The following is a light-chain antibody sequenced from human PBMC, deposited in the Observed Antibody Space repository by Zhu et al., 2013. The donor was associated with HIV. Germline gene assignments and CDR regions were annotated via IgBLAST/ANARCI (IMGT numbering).Light chain of an antibody. CDR1: QSVSSY. Sequence: EIVLTQSPATLSLSPGERATLSCRASQSVSSYLAWYQQKPGQAPRLLIYDASNRATGIPARFSGSGSVTNFTLTISSLEPEDFAVYYCQQYNMWPWTFGQGTRVEIK. CDR2: DAS. V-gene: IGKV3-11*01. CDR3: QQYNMWPWT. J-gene: IGKJ1*01.